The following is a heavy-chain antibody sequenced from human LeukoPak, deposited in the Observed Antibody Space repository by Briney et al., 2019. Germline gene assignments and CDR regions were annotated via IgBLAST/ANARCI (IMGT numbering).Heavy chain of an antibody. CDR3: AKDLEYDFWSGTYDY. CDR2: ISGSGGST. Sequence: GGSLRLSCAASGFTFSSYAMSWVRQAPGKGLEWVSAISGSGGSTYYADSVKGRSTISRDNSKNTLYLQMNSLRAEDTAVYYCAKDLEYDFWSGTYDYWGQGTLVTVSS. D-gene: IGHD3-3*01. V-gene: IGHV3-23*01. CDR1: GFTFSSYA. J-gene: IGHJ4*02.